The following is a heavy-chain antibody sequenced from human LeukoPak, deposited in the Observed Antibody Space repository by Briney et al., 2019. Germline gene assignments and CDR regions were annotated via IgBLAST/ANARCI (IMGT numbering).Heavy chain of an antibody. CDR2: ISAYNGNT. J-gene: IGHJ5*02. Sequence: ASVKVSCKASGYTFTSYYMHWVRQAPGQGLEWMGWISAYNGNTNYAQKLQGRVTMTTDTSTSTAYMELSSLRSEDTAVYYCARDVPSSWYKNWFDPWGQGTLVTVSS. CDR3: ARDVPSSWYKNWFDP. D-gene: IGHD6-13*01. V-gene: IGHV1-18*04. CDR1: GYTFTSYY.